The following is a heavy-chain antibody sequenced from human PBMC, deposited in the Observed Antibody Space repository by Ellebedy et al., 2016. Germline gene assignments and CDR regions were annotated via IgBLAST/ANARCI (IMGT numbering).Heavy chain of an antibody. V-gene: IGHV3-43D*03. CDR3: ARGGVTDFDY. CDR1: GFTFDDYA. Sequence: GESLKISCAASGFTFDDYAMHWVRQAPGKGLEWVSLISWDGGSTYYADSVKGRFTISRDNSKNSLYLQMNSLRAEDTALYYCARGGVTDFDYWGQGTLVTVSS. J-gene: IGHJ4*02. CDR2: ISWDGGST. D-gene: IGHD3-16*01.